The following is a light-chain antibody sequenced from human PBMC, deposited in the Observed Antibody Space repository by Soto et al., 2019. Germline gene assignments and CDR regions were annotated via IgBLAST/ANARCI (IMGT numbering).Light chain of an antibody. V-gene: IGKV3-20*01. J-gene: IGKJ2*01. Sequence: EIVLTQSPATRSLSPGERATLSCRASQSVSSYLAWYQQKPGQAPRLLIYDASNRAPGIPARFSGSGSGTDFTLTISRLEPEDLAVDYWQQYGSSPTNTYTFGQGTKVDIK. CDR3: QQYGSSPTNTYT. CDR1: QSVSSY. CDR2: DAS.